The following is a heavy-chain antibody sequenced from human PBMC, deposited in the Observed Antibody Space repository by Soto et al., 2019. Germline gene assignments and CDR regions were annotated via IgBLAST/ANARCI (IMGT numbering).Heavy chain of an antibody. D-gene: IGHD6-13*01. CDR3: ARGDGTGLHSSGWSPRF. CDR1: GFTFGIST. V-gene: IGHV3-21*01. Sequence: EVQLVESGGGLVKSGGSLTLSCAASGFTFGISTMIWVRQAPGKRLEWVSSISSGSTYFYYADSVKGRFSISRDNAKRSLFLQMNSLRVEDTAVYYCARGDGTGLHSSGWSPRFWGQGTLVTVSS. J-gene: IGHJ4*02. CDR2: ISSGSTYF.